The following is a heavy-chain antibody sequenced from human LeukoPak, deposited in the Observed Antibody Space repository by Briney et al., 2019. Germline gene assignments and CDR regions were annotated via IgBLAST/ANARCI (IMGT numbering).Heavy chain of an antibody. J-gene: IGHJ4*02. CDR1: GYTFTGYY. CDR2: INPDSGGT. V-gene: IGHV1-2*02. D-gene: IGHD6-13*01. Sequence: ASVKVSCKSSGYTFTGYYIHWVRQAPGQGLVWMGWINPDSGGTAYAQKFQGRVTMTRDPSISTAYMELSRLRSDDTAVYYCARVVDSSSEYYFDYWGQGTLVTVSS. CDR3: ARVVDSSSEYYFDY.